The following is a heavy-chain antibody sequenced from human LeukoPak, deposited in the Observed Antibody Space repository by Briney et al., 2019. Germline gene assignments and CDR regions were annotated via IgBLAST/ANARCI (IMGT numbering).Heavy chain of an antibody. V-gene: IGHV3-66*01. J-gene: IGHJ3*02. D-gene: IGHD4-17*01. CDR3: AIESSHGDYARGGDAFDI. Sequence: GGPLRLSCAASGFTVSSNYMSWVRQAPGKGLEWVSVIYSGGSTYYADSVKGRFTISRDNSKNTLYLQMNSLRAEDTAVYYCAIESSHGDYARGGDAFDIWGQGTMVTVSS. CDR2: IYSGGST. CDR1: GFTVSSNY.